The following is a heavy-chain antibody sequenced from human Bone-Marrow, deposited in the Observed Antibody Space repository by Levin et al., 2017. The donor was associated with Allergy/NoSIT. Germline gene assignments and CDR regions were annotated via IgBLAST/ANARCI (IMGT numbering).Heavy chain of an antibody. V-gene: IGHV3-23*01. CDR2: IVNSGST. CDR3: AKGSTTGTTRSDY. Sequence: PGESLKISCAASGFTFSSYAMSWVRQAPGKGLEWISSIVNSGSTYYADSVKGRFTISRDNSKNTLYLQMNSLRAEDTAEYYCAKGSTTGTTRSDYWGQGTLVTVSS. J-gene: IGHJ4*02. D-gene: IGHD1-1*01. CDR1: GFTFSSYA.